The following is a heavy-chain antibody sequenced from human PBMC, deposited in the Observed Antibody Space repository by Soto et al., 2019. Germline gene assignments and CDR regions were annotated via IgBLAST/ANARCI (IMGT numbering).Heavy chain of an antibody. CDR3: ARDIFNCKGGDNKHNWFDP. J-gene: IGHJ5*02. D-gene: IGHD3-16*01. CDR1: GGSISSYY. Sequence: SETLSLTCTVSGGSISSYYWSWIRQPAGKGLEWIGRIYTSGSTNYNPSLKSRVTMSVDTSKNQFSLKLSYVTAADTAVYYCARDIFNCKGGDNKHNWFDPWGQGTLVTVS. CDR2: IYTSGST. V-gene: IGHV4-4*07.